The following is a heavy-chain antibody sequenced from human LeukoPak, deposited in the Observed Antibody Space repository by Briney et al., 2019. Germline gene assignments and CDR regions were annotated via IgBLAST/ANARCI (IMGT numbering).Heavy chain of an antibody. CDR3: ARTNVDLPLSSGYYYGMDV. CDR1: GYTFTGYY. CDR2: INPNSGGT. Sequence: ASVKVSCKASGYTFTGYYMHWVRQAPGQGLEWMGWINPNSGGTNYAQKFQGRVTMTRDTSISAAYMELSRLRSDDTAVYYCARTNVDLPLSSGYYYGMDVWGQGTTVTVSS. V-gene: IGHV1-2*02. J-gene: IGHJ6*02. D-gene: IGHD3-22*01.